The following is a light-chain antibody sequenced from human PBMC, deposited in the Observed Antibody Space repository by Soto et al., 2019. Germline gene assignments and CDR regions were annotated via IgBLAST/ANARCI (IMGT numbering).Light chain of an antibody. Sequence: EIVLTQSPATLSLSPGERATLSCRASQSVGSFLAWYQQKPGQAPRLLIYDTSIRATGIPARFSGSGSGTDVTLTISKLGPEDLAVYSRQQRTSWRRTHAVGPGTQLEIK. CDR1: QSVGSF. CDR3: QQRTSWRRTHA. J-gene: IGKJ5*01. CDR2: DTS. V-gene: IGKV3-11*01.